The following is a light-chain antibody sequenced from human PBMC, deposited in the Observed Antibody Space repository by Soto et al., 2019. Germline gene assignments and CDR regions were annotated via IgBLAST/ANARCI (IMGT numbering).Light chain of an antibody. CDR3: MQAVQTPGS. V-gene: IGKV2-28*01. Sequence: EIVVTQSPLSLPVILGQPASISYRSSQSLLHSNGFNYLDLYLQRPGQSPELLIYMASSRASGVPDRFSGSGSGTDFTLTITRVECEGVGIYYCMQAVQTPGSFGQGTKVDSK. CDR1: QSLLHSNGFNY. CDR2: MAS. J-gene: IGKJ1*01.